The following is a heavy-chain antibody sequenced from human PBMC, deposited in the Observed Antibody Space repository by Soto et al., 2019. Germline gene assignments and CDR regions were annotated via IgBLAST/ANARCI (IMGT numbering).Heavy chain of an antibody. CDR2: INHSGST. Sequence: SETLSLTCAVYGGSFSGYYWSWIRQPPGKGLEWIGEINHSGSTNYNPSLKSRVTISVDTSKNQFSLKLSSVTAADTAVYYCARFVLRYFDWLLGFDPWGQGTLVTVSS. V-gene: IGHV4-34*01. CDR1: GGSFSGYY. J-gene: IGHJ5*02. CDR3: ARFVLRYFDWLLGFDP. D-gene: IGHD3-9*01.